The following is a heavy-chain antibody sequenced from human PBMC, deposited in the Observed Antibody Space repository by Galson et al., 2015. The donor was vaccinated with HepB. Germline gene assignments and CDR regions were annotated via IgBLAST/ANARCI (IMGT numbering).Heavy chain of an antibody. CDR3: ARGVFYDSSGYSLYYFDY. CDR1: GYTFPNSA. J-gene: IGHJ4*02. D-gene: IGHD3-22*01. Sequence: SVKVSCKDSGYTFPNSAITWVRQAPGEGLEWLGWVSHKNGDTKYAHQFQGRVSMTTDTSTRTAYLEVGSLRSDDTAVYFCARGVFYDSSGYSLYYFDYWGQGTPVTVST. CDR2: VSHKNGDT. V-gene: IGHV1-18*04.